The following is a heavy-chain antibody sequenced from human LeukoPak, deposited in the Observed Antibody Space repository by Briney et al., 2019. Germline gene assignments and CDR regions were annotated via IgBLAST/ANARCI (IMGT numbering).Heavy chain of an antibody. D-gene: IGHD2-21*02. CDR2: ISGSGGST. J-gene: IGHJ4*02. CDR1: GFTFSSYA. V-gene: IGHV3-23*01. CDR3: AKGKMSVATAKKFDY. Sequence: GGSLRLSCAASGFTFSSYAMSWVRQAPGKGLEWVSAISGSGGSTYYADSVKGRFTISRDNSKNTLYLQMNSLRAGDTAVYYCAKGKMSVATAKKFDYWGQGTLVTVSS.